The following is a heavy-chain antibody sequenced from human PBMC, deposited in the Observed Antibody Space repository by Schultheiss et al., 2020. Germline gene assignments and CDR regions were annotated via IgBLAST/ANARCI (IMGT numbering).Heavy chain of an antibody. V-gene: IGHV3-7*01. CDR3: TTDVITVTQFDAFDI. CDR2: IKQDGSEK. CDR1: GFTFDDYA. J-gene: IGHJ3*02. D-gene: IGHD4-17*01. Sequence: GGSLRLSCAASGFTFDDYAMHWVRQAPGKGLEWVANIKQDGSEKYYVDSVKGRFTISRDNSKNTLYLQMNSLRAEDTAVYYCTTDVITVTQFDAFDIWGQGTMVT.